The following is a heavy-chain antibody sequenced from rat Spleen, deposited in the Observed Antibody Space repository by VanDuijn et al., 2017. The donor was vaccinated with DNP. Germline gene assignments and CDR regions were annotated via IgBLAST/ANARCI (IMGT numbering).Heavy chain of an antibody. CDR1: GFTFNNYW. CDR3: TRGDLYYSGYYFDY. Sequence: EVQLVESGGGLVQPGRSLKLSCVASGFTFNNYWMTWIRQAPGKGLEWVASITNTGGSTYYPDSVKGRFTISRDNAKSTLYLQMNSLRSEDTATYYCTRGDLYYSGYYFDYWGQGVMVTVSS. CDR2: ITNTGGST. J-gene: IGHJ2*01. D-gene: IGHD1-1*01. V-gene: IGHV5-31*01.